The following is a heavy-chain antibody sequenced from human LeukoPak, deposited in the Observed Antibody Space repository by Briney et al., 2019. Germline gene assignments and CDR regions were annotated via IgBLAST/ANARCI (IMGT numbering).Heavy chain of an antibody. CDR1: GFTFDDYA. D-gene: IGHD1-14*01. V-gene: IGHV3-9*01. CDR2: ISWNSGSI. J-gene: IGHJ4*02. CDR3: AKDMSGELNSFDY. Sequence: GRSLRLSCAASGFTFDDYAMDWVRHAPGKGVEGVSGISWNSGSIVYADSVKGRFTISRDNAKNSLYLQMNSLRADDTALYYCAKDMSGELNSFDYWGQGTLVTVSS.